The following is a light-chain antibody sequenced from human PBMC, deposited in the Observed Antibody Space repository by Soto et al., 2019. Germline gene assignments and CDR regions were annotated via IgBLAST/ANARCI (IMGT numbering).Light chain of an antibody. CDR3: SSHAGSTNNYV. Sequence: QSALTQPPSASGSPGQSVTISCTGTSSDVGGYNYVSWYQQHPGKAPKLMIYEVTKRPSGVPDRFSGSKSGNTASLTVSGLQAEDEADYYCSSHAGSTNNYVFGTGTKLTVL. V-gene: IGLV2-8*01. CDR1: SSDVGGYNY. J-gene: IGLJ1*01. CDR2: EVT.